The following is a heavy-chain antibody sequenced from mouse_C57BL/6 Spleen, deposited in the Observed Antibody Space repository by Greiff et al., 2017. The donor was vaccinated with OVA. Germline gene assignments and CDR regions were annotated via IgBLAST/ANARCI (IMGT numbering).Heavy chain of an antibody. J-gene: IGHJ2*01. D-gene: IGHD2-3*01. CDR1: GYTFTNYW. Sequence: QVQLQQSGPELVRPGTSVKMSCKASGYTFTNYWIGWAKQRPGHGLEWIGDIYPGGGYTNYNEKFKGKATLTADKSSSTAYMQFSSLTCEDSAIYYCARYPQDGYGMYYDYWGQGTTLTVSS. CDR2: IYPGGGYT. CDR3: ARYPQDGYGMYYDY. V-gene: IGHV1-63*01.